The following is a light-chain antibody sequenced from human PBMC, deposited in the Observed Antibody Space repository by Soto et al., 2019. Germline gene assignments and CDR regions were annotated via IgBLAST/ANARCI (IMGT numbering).Light chain of an antibody. V-gene: IGLV1-44*01. J-gene: IGLJ3*02. Sequence: QSVLTQPPSASGTPGPRVTISGSGSSSNIGSNTVNWYQQLPGTAPKLLIYSNNQRPSGVPDRFSGSKSGTSASLAISGLQAEDEADYYCAAGDDSLNGWVFGGGTKLTV. CDR3: AAGDDSLNGWV. CDR2: SNN. CDR1: SSNIGSNT.